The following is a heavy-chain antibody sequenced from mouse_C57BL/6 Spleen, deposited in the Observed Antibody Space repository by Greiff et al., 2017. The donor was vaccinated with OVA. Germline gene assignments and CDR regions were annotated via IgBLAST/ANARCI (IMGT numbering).Heavy chain of an antibody. CDR2: ISDGGSYT. CDR3: AREWEDGYSFAY. V-gene: IGHV5-4*01. D-gene: IGHD2-3*01. J-gene: IGHJ3*01. CDR1: GFTFSSYA. Sequence: EVQGVESGGGLVKPGGSLKLSCAASGFTFSSYAMSWVRQTPEKRLEWVATISDGGSYTYYPDNVKGRFTISRDNAKNNLYLQMSHLKSEDTAMYYCAREWEDGYSFAYWGQGTLVTVSA.